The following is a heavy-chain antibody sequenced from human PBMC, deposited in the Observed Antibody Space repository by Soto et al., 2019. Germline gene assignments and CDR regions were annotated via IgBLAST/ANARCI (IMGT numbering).Heavy chain of an antibody. CDR3: AKDNSQTQYYDSSGYSYTEYFQH. Sequence: QVQLVESGGGVVQPGRSLRLSCAASGFTFSSYGMHWVRQAPGKGLEWVAVISYDGNNKYYADSVKGRFTISRDNSKNNLYLQMNSLRAEDTAVYYCAKDNSQTQYYDSSGYSYTEYFQHWGQGTLVTVSS. V-gene: IGHV3-30*18. CDR1: GFTFSSYG. J-gene: IGHJ1*01. D-gene: IGHD3-22*01. CDR2: ISYDGNNK.